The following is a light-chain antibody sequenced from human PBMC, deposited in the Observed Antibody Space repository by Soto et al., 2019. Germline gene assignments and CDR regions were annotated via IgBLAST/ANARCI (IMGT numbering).Light chain of an antibody. V-gene: IGKV3-15*01. J-gene: IGKJ1*01. Sequence: IVMTQSPATLSVSPGERATLSCRASRSVSSNLAWYQQKPGQAPRLLIYGASTRATGIPARFSGSGSGTEFTLTISSLQSEDFAVYYCQQYNNWLWTFGQGTKVDIK. CDR2: GAS. CDR3: QQYNNWLWT. CDR1: RSVSSN.